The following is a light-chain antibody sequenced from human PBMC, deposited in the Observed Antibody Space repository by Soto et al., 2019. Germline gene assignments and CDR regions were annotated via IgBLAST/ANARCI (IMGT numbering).Light chain of an antibody. CDR1: TSNIGAGYD. J-gene: IGLJ3*02. V-gene: IGLV1-40*01. CDR3: QAYDNSLSGWV. Sequence: QLVLTQPPSVSRAPGQRVTLSCTGSTSNIGAGYDVHWYQQLPGTAPKLLIYGNNNRPSGVPDRFSGSKSGTSASLAITGLQAEDEADYYCQAYDNSLSGWVFGGGTKLTVL. CDR2: GNN.